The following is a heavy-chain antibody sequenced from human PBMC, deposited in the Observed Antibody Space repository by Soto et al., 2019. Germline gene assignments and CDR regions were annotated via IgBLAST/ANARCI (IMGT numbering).Heavy chain of an antibody. CDR3: ARGFRRQGGMDV. J-gene: IGHJ6*02. CDR1: GGSISSGGYY. CDR2: IYYSGST. Sequence: SETLSLTCTVSGGSISSGGYYWSWIRQHPGKGLEWIGYIYYSGSTYYNPYLKSRVTISVDTSKNQFSLKLSSVTAADTAVYYCARGFRRQGGMDVWGQGTTVTVSS. V-gene: IGHV4-31*03.